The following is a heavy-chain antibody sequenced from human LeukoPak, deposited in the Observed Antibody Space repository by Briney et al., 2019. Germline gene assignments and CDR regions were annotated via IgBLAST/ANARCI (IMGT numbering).Heavy chain of an antibody. J-gene: IGHJ4*02. CDR2: IYYSGST. CDR1: GGSISSYY. D-gene: IGHD6-6*01. CDR3: ASKGRGAARLGYDY. V-gene: IGHV4-59*12. Sequence: PSETLSLTCTVSGGSISSYYWSWIRQPPGKGLEWIGYIYYSGSTNYNPSLKSRVTISVDTSKNQFSLKLSSVTAADTAVYYCASKGRGAARLGYDYWGQGTLVTVSS.